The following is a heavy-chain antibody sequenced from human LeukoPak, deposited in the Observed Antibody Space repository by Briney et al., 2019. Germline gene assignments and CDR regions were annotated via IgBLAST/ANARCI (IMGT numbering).Heavy chain of an antibody. CDR2: IYHSGST. J-gene: IGHJ6*02. CDR3: ARSMVRGASAGMDV. Sequence: SGTLSLTCAVSGGSISSSNWWSWVRQPPGKGLEWIGEIYHSGSTNYNPSLKSRVTISVDTFKNQFSLKLSSVTAADTAVYYCARSMVRGASAGMDVWGQGTTVTVSS. D-gene: IGHD3-10*01. CDR1: GGSISSSNW. V-gene: IGHV4-4*02.